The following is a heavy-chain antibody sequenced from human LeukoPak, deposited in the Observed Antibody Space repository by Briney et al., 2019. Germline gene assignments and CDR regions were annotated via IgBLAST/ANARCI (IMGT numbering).Heavy chain of an antibody. CDR2: ISGDGGST. V-gene: IGHV3-43*02. Sequence: GGSLSLSCAASGFTFDDYAMLWVRQAPGKGLEWVSLISGDGGSTYYADSVKGRFTISRDNSKNSLYLQMKSLRTEDSALYYCAKVTFFWSGYLGYWGERGLVAVSS. D-gene: IGHD3-3*01. CDR3: AKVTFFWSGYLGY. J-gene: IGHJ4*02. CDR1: GFTFDDYA.